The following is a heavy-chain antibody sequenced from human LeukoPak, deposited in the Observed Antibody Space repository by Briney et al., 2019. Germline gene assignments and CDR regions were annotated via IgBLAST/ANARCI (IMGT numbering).Heavy chain of an antibody. J-gene: IGHJ4*02. D-gene: IGHD3-10*01. V-gene: IGHV4-59*01. CDR2: IYYSGST. CDR1: GGSISSYY. Sequence: PSETLSLTCTVSGGSISSYYWSWIRQPPGKGLEWIGYIYYSGSTNYNPSLKSRVTISVDTSKNQFSLRLSSVTAADTAVYYCARAVGGDGSGSLWGPGTLVTVSS. CDR3: ARAVGGDGSGSL.